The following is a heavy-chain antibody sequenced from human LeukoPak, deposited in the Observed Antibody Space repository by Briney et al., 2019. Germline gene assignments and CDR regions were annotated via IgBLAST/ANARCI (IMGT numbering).Heavy chain of an antibody. J-gene: IGHJ4*02. CDR2: FDPEDGET. V-gene: IGHV1-24*01. CDR1: GYTLTELS. CDR3: ATGGDYYGSGSYTDY. Sequence: ASVKVSCKVSGYTLTELSMHWVRQAPGKGLEWMGGFDPEDGETIYAQKFQGRVTMTEDTSTDTAYMELSSLRSEDTAVYYCATGGDYYGSGSYTDYWGQGTLVTVSS. D-gene: IGHD3-10*01.